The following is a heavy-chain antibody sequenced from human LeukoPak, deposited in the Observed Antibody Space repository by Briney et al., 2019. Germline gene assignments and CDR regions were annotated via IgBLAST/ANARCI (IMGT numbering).Heavy chain of an antibody. CDR1: GFTFSSYG. Sequence: AGGSLRLSCAASGFTFSSYGMHWVRQAPGKGLEWVAVMWYDGSNKYYADTVKGRFTISRDNSKNTLYLQMNSLRAEDTAVYYCARDGAWFFTGDYFDYWGQGTLVTVSS. D-gene: IGHD3-10*01. V-gene: IGHV3-33*01. J-gene: IGHJ4*02. CDR3: ARDGAWFFTGDYFDY. CDR2: MWYDGSNK.